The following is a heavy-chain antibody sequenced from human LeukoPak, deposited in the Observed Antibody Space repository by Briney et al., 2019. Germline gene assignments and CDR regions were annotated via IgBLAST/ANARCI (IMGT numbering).Heavy chain of an antibody. CDR3: ARKSNWSFDI. J-gene: IGHJ3*02. V-gene: IGHV3-66*01. CDR2: IYSGGST. D-gene: IGHD5-24*01. CDR1: GFSISSNY. Sequence: GGPLRLSCTVSGFSISSNYMSWVRQPPGKGLEWFSFIYSGGSTYYAASVKSRFTISRDNSKATRYLQMSTCRAEGAAVYCCARKSNWSFDIWGQGTMVTVSS.